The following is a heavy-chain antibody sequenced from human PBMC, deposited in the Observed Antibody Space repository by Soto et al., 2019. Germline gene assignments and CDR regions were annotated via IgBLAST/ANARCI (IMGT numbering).Heavy chain of an antibody. CDR3: ARGPYYGSGSYYPIDY. Sequence: SETLSLTCAVYGGSFSGYYWSWIRQPPGKGLEWIGEINHSGSTNYNPSLKSRVTISVDTSKNQFSLKLSSVTAADTAVYYCARGPYYGSGSYYPIDYWGQGTLVTVSS. D-gene: IGHD3-10*01. CDR1: GGSFSGYY. CDR2: INHSGST. J-gene: IGHJ4*02. V-gene: IGHV4-34*01.